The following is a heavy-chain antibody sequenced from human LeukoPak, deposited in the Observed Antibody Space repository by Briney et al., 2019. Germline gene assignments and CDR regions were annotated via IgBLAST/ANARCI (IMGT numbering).Heavy chain of an antibody. D-gene: IGHD1-1*01. Sequence: SETLSLTSSVSGGTIRGSWWSWIRQPAGKGPEWMGRINDSGTTRYDPSLKSRLTMSVDTSKDQFSLKLTSVTAADTAVYYCVRGLSASNDFNWFESWGRGILVTVSS. V-gene: IGHV4-4*07. CDR3: VRGLSASNDFNWFES. CDR1: GGTIRGSW. J-gene: IGHJ5*01. CDR2: INDSGTT.